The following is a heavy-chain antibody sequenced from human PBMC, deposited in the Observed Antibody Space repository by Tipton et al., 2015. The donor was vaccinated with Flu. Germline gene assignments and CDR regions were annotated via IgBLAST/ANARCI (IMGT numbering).Heavy chain of an antibody. Sequence: TLSLTCAVSGDSISNDYFWGWIRQPPGKGLEWIATIHRSGSAYYNPSLKSRVTISVDTSQNQFSLEMRSVTAADMAVYYCARRDFSSYVSEPKNWFDFWGQGILVTVSS. J-gene: IGHJ5*01. CDR1: GDSISNDYF. CDR3: ARRDFSSYVSEPKNWFDF. CDR2: IHRSGSA. D-gene: IGHD4-11*01. V-gene: IGHV4-38-2*01.